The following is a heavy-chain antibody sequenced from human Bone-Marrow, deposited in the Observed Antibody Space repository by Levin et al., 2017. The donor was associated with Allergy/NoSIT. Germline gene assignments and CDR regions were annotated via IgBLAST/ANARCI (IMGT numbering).Heavy chain of an antibody. Sequence: GGSLRLSCAASGFTFSSYSMNWVRQAPGKGLEWVSSVSRDSAYVYDADSVKGRFTISRDNAKNSLYLQMNSLRVEDTAIYYCARDPRETDWYFDLWGRGTLVTVSS. D-gene: IGHD1-26*01. V-gene: IGHV3-21*01. J-gene: IGHJ2*01. CDR2: VSRDSAYV. CDR1: GFTFSSYS. CDR3: ARDPRETDWYFDL.